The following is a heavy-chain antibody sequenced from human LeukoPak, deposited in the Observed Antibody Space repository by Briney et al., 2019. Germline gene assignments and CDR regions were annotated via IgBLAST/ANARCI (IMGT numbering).Heavy chain of an antibody. Sequence: ASVTVSCKASGYTFTGYYMHWVRQAPGQGLEWMGWINPNSGGTNYAQKFQGRVTMTRDTSISTAYMELSRLRSDDTAVYYCARDVGPYSSSWFDYWGQGTLVTVSS. J-gene: IGHJ4*02. V-gene: IGHV1-2*02. CDR2: INPNSGGT. D-gene: IGHD6-13*01. CDR1: GYTFTGYY. CDR3: ARDVGPYSSSWFDY.